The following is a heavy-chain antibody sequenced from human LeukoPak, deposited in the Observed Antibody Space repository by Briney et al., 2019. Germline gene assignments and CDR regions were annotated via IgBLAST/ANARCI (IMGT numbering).Heavy chain of an antibody. Sequence: GGSLRLSCTASGFTFGDYAMSWFRQAPGKGLEWVGFIRSKAYGGTTEYAASVKGRFTISRDDSKSIAYLQMNSLKTEDTAVYYCTRDFAGIRGYSYGWHLWAFDIWGQGTMVTVSS. V-gene: IGHV3-49*03. CDR3: TRDFAGIRGYSYGWHLWAFDI. CDR2: IRSKAYGGTT. CDR1: GFTFGDYA. J-gene: IGHJ3*02. D-gene: IGHD5-18*01.